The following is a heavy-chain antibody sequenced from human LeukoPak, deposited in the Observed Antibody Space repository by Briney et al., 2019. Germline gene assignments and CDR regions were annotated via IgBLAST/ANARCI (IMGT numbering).Heavy chain of an antibody. Sequence: PSETLSRTCTVSGYSISSGYYWGWIRQPPGKELEWIGSIFQSGNTYYNPSLKSRVTISVETSKNQFSLKVFSVTAADTALYYCARDMTTANNWFDPWGQGTLVTVSS. V-gene: IGHV4-38-2*02. D-gene: IGHD4-11*01. J-gene: IGHJ5*02. CDR1: GYSISSGYY. CDR3: ARDMTTANNWFDP. CDR2: IFQSGNT.